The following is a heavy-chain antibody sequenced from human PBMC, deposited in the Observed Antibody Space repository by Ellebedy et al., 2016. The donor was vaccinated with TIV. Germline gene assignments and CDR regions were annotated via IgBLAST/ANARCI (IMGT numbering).Heavy chain of an antibody. CDR1: GYSISSGYY. Sequence: SETLSLTCTVPGYSISSGYYWGWIRPPPGKGLEWIGSIYPSGSTYYNPSLKSRVSISLDTSKNQFSLKLSSLTAADTAVYYCTRGPVLYNFDAFDIWGQGTMVTVSS. J-gene: IGHJ3*02. V-gene: IGHV4-38-2*02. D-gene: IGHD1-1*01. CDR3: TRGPVLYNFDAFDI. CDR2: IYPSGST.